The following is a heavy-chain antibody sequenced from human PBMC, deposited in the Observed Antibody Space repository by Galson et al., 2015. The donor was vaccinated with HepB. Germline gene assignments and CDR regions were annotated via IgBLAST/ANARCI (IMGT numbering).Heavy chain of an antibody. CDR3: ARVNRPIVGATTGTEYFQH. J-gene: IGHJ1*01. CDR1: GFTFSSYG. D-gene: IGHD1-26*01. Sequence: SLRLSCAASGFTFSSYGMHWVRQAPGKGLEWVAVIWYDGSSKYYADSVKGRFTISRDNSKNTLYLQMNSLRAEDTAVYYCARVNRPIVGATTGTEYFQHWGQGTLVTVSS. V-gene: IGHV3-33*01. CDR2: IWYDGSSK.